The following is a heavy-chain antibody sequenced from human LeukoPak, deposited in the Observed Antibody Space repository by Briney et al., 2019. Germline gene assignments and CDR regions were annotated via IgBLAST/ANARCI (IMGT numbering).Heavy chain of an antibody. D-gene: IGHD3-3*01. V-gene: IGHV1-8*03. CDR2: MNPNSGNT. CDR1: GYTFTSYD. CDR3: ARGRFLEWLRSYYYYYMDV. Sequence: ASVKVSCKASGYTFTSYDINWVRQATGQGLEWMGWMNPNSGNTGYAQKFKGRVTITRNTSISTAYMELSSLRSEDTAVYYCARGRFLEWLRSYYYYYMDVWGKGTTVTVSS. J-gene: IGHJ6*03.